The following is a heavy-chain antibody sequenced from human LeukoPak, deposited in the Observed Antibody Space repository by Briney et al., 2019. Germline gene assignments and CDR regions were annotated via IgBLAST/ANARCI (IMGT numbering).Heavy chain of an antibody. J-gene: IGHJ6*03. CDR3: ARVGTGSGWYFPYYYYYMDV. D-gene: IGHD6-19*01. CDR2: ISAYNGNT. V-gene: IGHV1-18*01. Sequence: GASVKVSCKASGYTFTSYGISWVRQAPGQGLEWMGWISAYNGNTNYAQKLQGRVTMTTDTSTSTAYMELRSLRSDDTAVYYCARVGTGSGWYFPYYYYYMDVWGKGTTVTISS. CDR1: GYTFTSYG.